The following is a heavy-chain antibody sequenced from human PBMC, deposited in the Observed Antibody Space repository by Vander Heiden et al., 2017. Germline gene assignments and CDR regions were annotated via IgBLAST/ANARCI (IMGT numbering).Heavy chain of an antibody. CDR1: GFTFSGSA. V-gene: IGHV3-73*02. CDR3: TRLWRTDGDNEDY. Sequence: EVQLVESGGGWVQPGGSLKLSCAASGFTFSGSAMHWVRQASVKGLEWVGRIRSKANSYATAYATSVKGRFTISRDDSKSTAYLQMNSLKTEDTAVYYCTRLWRTDGDNEDYWGQGTLVTVSS. D-gene: IGHD4-17*01. CDR2: IRSKANSYAT. J-gene: IGHJ4*02.